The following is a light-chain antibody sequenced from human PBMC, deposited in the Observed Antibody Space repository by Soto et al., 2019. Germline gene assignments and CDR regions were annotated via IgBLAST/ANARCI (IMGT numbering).Light chain of an antibody. V-gene: IGLV2-14*01. CDR2: DVS. J-gene: IGLJ2*01. CDR1: SSDVGGYNY. CDR3: SSYTSSSTFHVV. Sequence: QSALTQPASVSGSPGQSITISCTGTSSDVGGYNYVSWYQQHPGKAPKLMIYDVSNRPSGVSNRFSGSKSGNTASLIISGLQAEDEADYYCSSYTSSSTFHVVFGGGTKLTVL.